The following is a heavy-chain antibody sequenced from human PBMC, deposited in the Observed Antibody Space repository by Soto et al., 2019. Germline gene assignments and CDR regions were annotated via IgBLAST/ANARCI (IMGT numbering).Heavy chain of an antibody. D-gene: IGHD3-22*01. CDR2: LSGAT. J-gene: IGHJ4*02. CDR3: AKALPDSSGFYYLHS. V-gene: IGHV3-23*01. CDR1: EFTFSTFP. Sequence: EVQLLESGGGLEQPGGSLRISCVASEFTFSTFPMSWVRQAPGKGLEWVSTLSGATYYADSVKGRFTISRDSSKNTLYLQMNSLTADDTAVYYCAKALPDSSGFYYLHSWGQGTLVTVSS.